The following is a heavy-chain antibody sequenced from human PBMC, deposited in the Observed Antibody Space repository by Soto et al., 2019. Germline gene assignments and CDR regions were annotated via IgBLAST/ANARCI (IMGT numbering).Heavy chain of an antibody. Sequence: EVQLLESGGGLVQPGGSLRLSCTASGFAFSSYAMNWVRQAPGKGLEWVSGIVDTGGRTFYADSVKGRFTISRDNSKNTLSLHLNTLKPEDTAVYHCAKDRVGGTFYTPLGFWGQGTLVTVSS. CDR2: IVDTGGRT. D-gene: IGHD1-7*01. V-gene: IGHV3-23*01. CDR1: GFAFSSYA. CDR3: AKDRVGGTFYTPLGF. J-gene: IGHJ4*02.